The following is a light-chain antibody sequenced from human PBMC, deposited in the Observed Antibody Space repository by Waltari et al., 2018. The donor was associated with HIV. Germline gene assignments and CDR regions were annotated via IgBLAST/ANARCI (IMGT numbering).Light chain of an antibody. Sequence: EIVMTQSPATLSVSPGERVSLSCRASQNIGINLAWFQQKPGQAPRVLVYGAFSRATGIPARFSGSGSGTDFTLTISSLEPEDFGIYYCQQRWKWPLTFGGGTKVEIK. CDR2: GAF. J-gene: IGKJ4*01. CDR3: QQRWKWPLT. CDR1: QNIGIN. V-gene: IGKV3-15*01.